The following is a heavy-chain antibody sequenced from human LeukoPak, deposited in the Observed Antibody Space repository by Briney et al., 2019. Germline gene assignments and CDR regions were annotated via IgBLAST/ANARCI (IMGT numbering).Heavy chain of an antibody. Sequence: GGSLRLSCAASGFTFSSYSMNWVRQAPGKGLEWVSYISSSSSSTIYYADSVKGRFTISRDNAKNSLYLQMNSLRAEDTAVYYCARDLGYSSSWSSNRDYWGQGTLVTVSS. CDR2: ISSSSSSTI. J-gene: IGHJ4*02. D-gene: IGHD6-13*01. CDR1: GFTFSSYS. CDR3: ARDLGYSSSWSSNRDY. V-gene: IGHV3-48*04.